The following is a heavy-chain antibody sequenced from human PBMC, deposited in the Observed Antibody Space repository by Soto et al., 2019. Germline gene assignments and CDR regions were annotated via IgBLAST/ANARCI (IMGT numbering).Heavy chain of an antibody. V-gene: IGHV3-11*01. CDR2: TSSSGNTI. J-gene: IGHJ6*02. CDR3: AGGSQGIAVDPSYYYGMGV. D-gene: IGHD6-19*01. CDR1: GFTFSDYD. Sequence: QVQLVESGGDLAKPGGSLRLSCAGSGFTFSDYDMGWIRQAPGKGLEWVSYTSSSGNTIYYVDSVKGRFTMSRDNAKNSPFLEMGSPRVEDTGGFYWAGGSQGIAVDPSYYYGMGVWGQGTTVTVSS.